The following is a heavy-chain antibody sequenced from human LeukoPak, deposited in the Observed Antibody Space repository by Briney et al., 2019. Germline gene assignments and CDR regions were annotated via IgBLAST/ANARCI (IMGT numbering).Heavy chain of an antibody. D-gene: IGHD6-6*01. J-gene: IGHJ6*03. CDR1: GFTFSSYA. V-gene: IGHV3-30*04. Sequence: GGSLRLSCAASGFTFSSYAMHWVRQAPGKGLEWVAVISYDGSNKYYADSVKGRFTISRDNSKNTLYLQMNSLRAEDTALYYCARGYSSSSGHYMDVWGKGTTVTVSS. CDR3: ARGYSSSSGHYMDV. CDR2: ISYDGSNK.